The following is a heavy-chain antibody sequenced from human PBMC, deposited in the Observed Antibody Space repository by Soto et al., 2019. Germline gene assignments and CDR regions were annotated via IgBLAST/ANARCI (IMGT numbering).Heavy chain of an antibody. V-gene: IGHV1-8*01. CDR1: GYTFTSYD. CDR2: MNPNSGNT. Sequence: ASVKVSCKASGYTFTSYDINWVRQATGQGLEWMGWMNPNSGNTGYAQKFQGRVTMTRNTSISTAYMELSSLRSEDTAVYYCARGGGQYYDSSGSLKDYYYYGMDVWGQGTTVSVSS. J-gene: IGHJ6*02. CDR3: ARGGGQYYDSSGSLKDYYYYGMDV. D-gene: IGHD3-22*01.